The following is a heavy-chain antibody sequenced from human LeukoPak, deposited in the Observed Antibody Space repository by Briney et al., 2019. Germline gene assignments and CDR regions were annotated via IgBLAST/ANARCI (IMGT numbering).Heavy chain of an antibody. D-gene: IGHD2-15*01. CDR1: GYTFTSYG. CDR3: ATERVVVAAFDY. V-gene: IGHV1-18*01. CDR2: ISAYNGNT. J-gene: IGHJ4*02. Sequence: ASVKVSCKASGYTFTSYGISWVRQAPGQGLEWMGWISAYNGNTNYAQKLQGRVTMTTDTSTSTAYTELRSLRSDDTAVYYCATERVVVAAFDYWGQGTLVTVSS.